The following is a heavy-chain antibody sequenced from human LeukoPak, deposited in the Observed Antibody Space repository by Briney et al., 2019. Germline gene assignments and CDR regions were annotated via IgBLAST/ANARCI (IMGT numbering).Heavy chain of an antibody. V-gene: IGHV5-51*01. CDR1: GYSFTSYW. Sequence: GESLKISCKGSGYSFTSYWIGWVRQMPGKGLEWMWIIYPGDSDTRYSPSFQGQVTISADKSISTAYLQWSSLKASDTAMYYCARHYYGSGSYFGYYYYYMDVWGKGTTVTVSS. J-gene: IGHJ6*03. CDR2: IYPGDSDT. CDR3: ARHYYGSGSYFGYYYYYMDV. D-gene: IGHD3-10*01.